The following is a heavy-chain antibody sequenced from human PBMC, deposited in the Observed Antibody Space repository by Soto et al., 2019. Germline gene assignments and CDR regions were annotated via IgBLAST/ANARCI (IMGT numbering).Heavy chain of an antibody. J-gene: IGHJ5*02. V-gene: IGHV4-59*01. D-gene: IGHD1-7*01. Sequence: SETLSLTCTVSGGPISSYYWSWIRQPPGKGLEWIGYIYSSGNTNYNPSLKSRVTISVDTSKNQFSLKLSSVTAADTAVYYCARDRGTETTRDAWWFDPWGQGTLVTVSS. CDR3: ARDRGTETTRDAWWFDP. CDR1: GGPISSYY. CDR2: IYSSGNT.